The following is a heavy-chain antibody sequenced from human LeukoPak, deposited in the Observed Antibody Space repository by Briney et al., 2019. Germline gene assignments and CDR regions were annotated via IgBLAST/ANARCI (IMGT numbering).Heavy chain of an antibody. J-gene: IGHJ5*02. CDR2: IKQDGSEK. CDR1: GFTFSSYG. CDR3: AREWFGELLGDWFDP. D-gene: IGHD3-10*01. V-gene: IGHV3-7*01. Sequence: GGSLRLSCAASGFTFSSYGMHWVRQAPGKGLEWVANIKQDGSEKYYVDSVKGRFTISRDNAKNSLYLQMNSLRAEDTAVYYCAREWFGELLGDWFDPWGQGTLVTVSS.